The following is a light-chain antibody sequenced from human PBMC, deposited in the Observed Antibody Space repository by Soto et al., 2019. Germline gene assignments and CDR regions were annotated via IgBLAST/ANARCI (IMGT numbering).Light chain of an antibody. Sequence: QSALTQPASGAGSPGQSITISCTGTSSDVGGYHFGSWYQQQPGKAPKLMLSEVSKRPSGVSTRFSGSKSGNTASLTISGLQAEDEADYYCCSYAGSSTFLVFGGGTKLTVL. CDR3: CSYAGSSTFLV. J-gene: IGLJ2*01. CDR2: EVS. CDR1: SSDVGGYHF. V-gene: IGLV2-23*02.